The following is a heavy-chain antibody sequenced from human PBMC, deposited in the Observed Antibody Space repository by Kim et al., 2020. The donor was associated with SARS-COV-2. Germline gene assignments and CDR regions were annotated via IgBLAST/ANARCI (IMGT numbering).Heavy chain of an antibody. CDR3: ALGTSGSYDNPPFDF. D-gene: IGHD3-10*01. Sequence: GGSLRLSCAASGFTISNYWMSWVRQAPGKGLEWVANIKQDGSEKYYVDSVKGRFTISRDNAKNSLYLQMNSLRAEDTAVYYCALGTSGSYDNPPFDFWG. CDR1: GFTISNYW. CDR2: IKQDGSEK. J-gene: IGHJ4*01. V-gene: IGHV3-7*01.